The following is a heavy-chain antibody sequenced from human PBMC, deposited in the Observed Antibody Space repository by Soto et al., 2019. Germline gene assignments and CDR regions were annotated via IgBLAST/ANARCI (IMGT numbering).Heavy chain of an antibody. J-gene: IGHJ6*02. Sequence: SVKDSFKASGCTFSSYAISSLRQAPGQGLEWMGGSIPIFGTANYAQKFQGRVTITADKSTSTAYMELSSLRSEDTPVYYCARDSGYYFDSSGHHGMDVRGQGTKVTVSS. CDR1: GCTFSSYA. V-gene: IGHV1-69*06. CDR2: SIPIFGTA. D-gene: IGHD3-22*01. CDR3: ARDSGYYFDSSGHHGMDV.